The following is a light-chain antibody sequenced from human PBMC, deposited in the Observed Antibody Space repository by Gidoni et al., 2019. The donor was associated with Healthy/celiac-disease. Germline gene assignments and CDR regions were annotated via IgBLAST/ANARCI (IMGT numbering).Light chain of an antibody. CDR2: WAS. J-gene: IGKJ4*01. CDR3: QQYYSTPLT. V-gene: IGKV4-1*01. CDR1: QSVLYSSNNKNY. Sequence: DIVMTQSPDYLAVSLGERATINCKSSQSVLYSSNNKNYLAGYQQKPGQPPKLLIYWASTRESGVPDRFSGSGSGTDFTLTISSLQAEDVAVYYCQQYYSTPLTFGGGTKVEIK.